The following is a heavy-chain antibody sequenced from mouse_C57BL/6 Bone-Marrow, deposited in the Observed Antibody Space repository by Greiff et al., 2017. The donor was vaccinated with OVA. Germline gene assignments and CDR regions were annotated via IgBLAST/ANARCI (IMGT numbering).Heavy chain of an antibody. J-gene: IGHJ1*03. D-gene: IGHD1-1*01. CDR2: ISNGGGST. CDR3: ARQGITTVVATYWYFDV. CDR1: GFTFSDYY. Sequence: EVKLMESGGGLVQPGGSLKLSCAASGFTFSDYYMYWVRQTPEKRLEWVAYISNGGGSTYYPDTVKGRFTISRDNAKNTLYLQMSRLKSEDTAMYYCARQGITTVVATYWYFDVWGTGTTVTVSS. V-gene: IGHV5-12*01.